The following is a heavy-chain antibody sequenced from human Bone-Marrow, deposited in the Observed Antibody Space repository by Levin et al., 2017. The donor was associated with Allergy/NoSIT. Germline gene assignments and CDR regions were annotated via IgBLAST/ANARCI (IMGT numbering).Heavy chain of an antibody. D-gene: IGHD4-11*01. J-gene: IGHJ5*02. Sequence: SETLSLTCNVSGYSISSGYFWGWIRQAPGKGPEWIGSIYHNGMTFYNPSLKSRVTISVDTSKNQFSLKLNSVTAADTAVYYCAREPDSNSRNWFDPWGQGSLVTVSS. V-gene: IGHV4-38-2*02. CDR3: AREPDSNSRNWFDP. CDR1: GYSISSGYF. CDR2: IYHNGMT.